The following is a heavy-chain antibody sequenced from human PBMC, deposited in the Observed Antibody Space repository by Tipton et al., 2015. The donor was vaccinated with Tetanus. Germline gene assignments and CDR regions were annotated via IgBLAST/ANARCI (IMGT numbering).Heavy chain of an antibody. V-gene: IGHV3-53*01. CDR3: ARDDINY. CDR2: IYSGGTT. J-gene: IGHJ4*02. CDR1: GFTVSSNF. Sequence: QLVQSGGGLIQPGGSLRLSCAASGFTVSSNFMTWVRQAPGEGLEWVSIIYSGGTTYYADSVKGRFTISRDNSRNTLYLQMSSLRAEDTAVYYCARDDINYWGQGAQVTVSP.